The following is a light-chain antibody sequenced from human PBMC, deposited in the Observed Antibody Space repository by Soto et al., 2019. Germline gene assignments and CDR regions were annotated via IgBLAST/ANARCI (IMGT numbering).Light chain of an antibody. CDR3: CSFAGSSSYV. CDR1: SSDVASYNL. Sequence: QSVLTQPASVSGSPGQSITISCTGSSSDVASYNLVSRYQQHPGKAPKLMIYEVNKRPSGVSNRFSGSKSGNTASLTISGLQAEDEADYYCCSFAGSSSYVFGTGTKLTVL. J-gene: IGLJ1*01. V-gene: IGLV2-23*02. CDR2: EVN.